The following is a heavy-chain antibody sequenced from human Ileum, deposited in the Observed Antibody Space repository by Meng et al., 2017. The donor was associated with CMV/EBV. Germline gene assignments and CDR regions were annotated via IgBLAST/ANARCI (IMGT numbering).Heavy chain of an antibody. CDR2: IYSGGST. Sequence: GESLKISCAASGFTVSSNYMSWVRQAPGKGLEWVSVIYSGGSTYYADSVKGRFTISRDNFKNTLYLQMNSLRAEDTAVYYCARPRSIVGALGYWGQGTLVTVSS. J-gene: IGHJ4*02. CDR3: ARPRSIVGALGY. CDR1: GFTVSSNY. V-gene: IGHV3-66*02. D-gene: IGHD1-26*01.